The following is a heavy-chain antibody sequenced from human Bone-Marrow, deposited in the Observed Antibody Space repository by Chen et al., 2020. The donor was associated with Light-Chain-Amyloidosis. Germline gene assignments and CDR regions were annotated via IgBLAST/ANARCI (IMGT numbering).Heavy chain of an antibody. V-gene: IGHV3-21*01. CDR2: ISKGSYYI. CDR1: GFTFSSYN. Sequence: EVQLVESGGGLVKPGGSLRLSCAASGFTFSSYNMNWVRQAPGKGLEWGSSISKGSYYIYYADSVKGRFTISRDKAEHSLYLQMNSLRAEDTAVYYCARGVTMVPLRNYYGMDVWGQGTTVTVSS. D-gene: IGHD3-10*01. J-gene: IGHJ6*02. CDR3: ARGVTMVPLRNYYGMDV.